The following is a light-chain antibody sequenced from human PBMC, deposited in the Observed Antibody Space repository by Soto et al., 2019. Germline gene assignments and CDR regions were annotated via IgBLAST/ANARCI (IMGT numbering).Light chain of an antibody. CDR2: EVS. CDR3: NSYTTSSTLNWV. Sequence: QSVLTQPASVSGSPGQSITISCIGTSSDVGGYNYVSWYQQHPGKAPKLMIYEVSNRPSGVSNRFSGSKSGNTASLTISGLQAEDEADYYCNSYTTSSTLNWVFGGGTKLTVL. J-gene: IGLJ3*02. CDR1: SSDVGGYNY. V-gene: IGLV2-14*01.